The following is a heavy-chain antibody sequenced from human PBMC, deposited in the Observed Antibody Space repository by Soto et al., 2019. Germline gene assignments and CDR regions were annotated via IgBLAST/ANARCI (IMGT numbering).Heavy chain of an antibody. Sequence: TGGSLRLSCAASGFTFSSYGMHWVRQAPGKGLEWVAVISYDGSNKYYADSVKGRFTISRDNSKNTLYLQMNSLRAEDTAVYYCAKGYYYGTGSLFPPDYWGQGTLVTVSS. J-gene: IGHJ4*02. V-gene: IGHV3-30*18. D-gene: IGHD3-10*01. CDR3: AKGYYYGTGSLFPPDY. CDR2: ISYDGSNK. CDR1: GFTFSSYG.